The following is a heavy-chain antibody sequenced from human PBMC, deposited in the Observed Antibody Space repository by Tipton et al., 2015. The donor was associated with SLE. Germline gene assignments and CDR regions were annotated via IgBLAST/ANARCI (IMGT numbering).Heavy chain of an antibody. CDR1: GDSISNYY. Sequence: LRLSCTVSGDSISNYYWSWIRHPPGKGLEWIGYISYSGSTRYNPSLKSRVSTSVDTSKNQFSLNLNSVTAADTAVYYCAKGGDWFDPWGQGTLVTVSS. CDR2: ISYSGST. V-gene: IGHV4-59*01. CDR3: AKGGDWFDP. J-gene: IGHJ5*02.